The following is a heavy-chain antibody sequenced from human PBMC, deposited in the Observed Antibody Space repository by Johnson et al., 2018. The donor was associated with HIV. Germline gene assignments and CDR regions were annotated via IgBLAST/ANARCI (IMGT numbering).Heavy chain of an antibody. Sequence: QEKLVESGGGVVQPGGSLRLSCVVSGFTFSSYGMHWVRPAPGKGLEWVAFIRYDGSNKYYADSVKGRFTISRDNSKNTLYLQMNSLRAEDTAVYYCAKDICTGGVCYDAFDIWGQGTMVTVSS. J-gene: IGHJ3*02. D-gene: IGHD2-8*02. V-gene: IGHV3-30*02. CDR3: AKDICTGGVCYDAFDI. CDR2: IRYDGSNK. CDR1: GFTFSSYG.